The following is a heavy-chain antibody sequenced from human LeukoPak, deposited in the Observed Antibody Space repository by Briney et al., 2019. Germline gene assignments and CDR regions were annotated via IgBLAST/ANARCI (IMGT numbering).Heavy chain of an antibody. J-gene: IGHJ4*02. CDR3: TAGTGTSDFDY. V-gene: IGHV3-15*01. CDR1: GFTFSNAW. D-gene: IGHD1-7*01. Sequence: GGSLRLSCAASGFTFSNAWMSWVRQAPGKGLEWVGRIKSKSDGGTRDFAAPVKGRVTISRDESKNTVYLQMNSLKIEDTAVYYCTAGTGTSDFDYWGQGTLVTVSS. CDR2: IKSKSDGGTR.